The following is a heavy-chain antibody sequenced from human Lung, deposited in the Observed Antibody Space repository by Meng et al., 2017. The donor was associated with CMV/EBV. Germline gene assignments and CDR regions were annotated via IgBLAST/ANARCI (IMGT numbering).Heavy chain of an antibody. J-gene: IGHJ4*02. D-gene: IGHD2-8*01. CDR1: GYTFTTYG. Sequence: QVQLVQFEGEGKDPGASVNVSCQASGYTFTTYGITWVRQAPGQGFEWMGWISAYGGNTNDAQKFQGRLTMTTDTFTHTAYMEMTSLTTDDTAVYYGARDGDLRMVYAAHWCQGTLVTVSS. CDR2: ISAYGGNT. CDR3: ARDGDLRMVYAAH. V-gene: IGHV1-18*01.